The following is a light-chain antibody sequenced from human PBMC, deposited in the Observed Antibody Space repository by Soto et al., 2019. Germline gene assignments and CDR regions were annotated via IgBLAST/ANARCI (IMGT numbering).Light chain of an antibody. Sequence: QTVVTQETSMSVSPGGTVTLTCGSSTGTVTSGHYPYWFLQKPGQAPRTLIYDTSNKQSWTPARFSGSLLGGKAALTLSGAQPEDEADYYCLLPYSDAWVFGGGTQLTVL. V-gene: IGLV7-46*01. CDR2: DTS. CDR1: TGTVTSGHY. CDR3: LLPYSDAWV. J-gene: IGLJ3*02.